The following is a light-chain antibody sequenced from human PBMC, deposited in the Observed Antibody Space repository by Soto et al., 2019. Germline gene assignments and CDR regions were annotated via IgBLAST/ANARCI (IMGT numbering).Light chain of an antibody. Sequence: QSALTQPRSVSGSPGQSVTISCTGTRSDVGGYNYVSWYQQHPGKAPKLMIYDVSKRPSGVPDRFSGSKSGNTASLTISGLQAEDEADYYCCSYAGSPYVVFGGGTKLTVL. V-gene: IGLV2-11*01. CDR2: DVS. CDR3: CSYAGSPYVV. J-gene: IGLJ2*01. CDR1: RSDVGGYNY.